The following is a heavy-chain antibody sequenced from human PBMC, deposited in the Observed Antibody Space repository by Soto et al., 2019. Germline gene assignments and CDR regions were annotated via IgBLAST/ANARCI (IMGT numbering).Heavy chain of an antibody. D-gene: IGHD7-27*01. CDR1: GGSISSDYYC. V-gene: IGHV4-30-4*01. J-gene: IGHJ4*02. CDR2: IYNSVKT. Sequence: QVQLQESGPGLVKPSQTLSLTCTVSGGSISSDYYCWSWIRQSPEKGLEWIGHIYNSVKTYSNPTLSSRVTISVDTSKNHFSLKLTSVTAADTAVYYCARGPSGDKVDNWGQGTLVTVSS. CDR3: ARGPSGDKVDN.